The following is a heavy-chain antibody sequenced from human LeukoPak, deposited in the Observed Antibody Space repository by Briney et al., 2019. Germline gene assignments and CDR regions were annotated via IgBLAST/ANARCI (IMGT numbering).Heavy chain of an antibody. CDR2: ISSSSSYI. J-gene: IGHJ4*02. D-gene: IGHD6-13*01. CDR1: GFTFSSYS. Sequence: PGGSPRLSCAASGFTFSSYSMNWVRQAPGKGLEWVSSISSSSSYIYYADSVKGRFTISRDNAKNSLYLQMNSLRAEDTAVYYCARVRAAAGSFDYWGQGTLVTVSS. CDR3: ARVRAAAGSFDY. V-gene: IGHV3-21*01.